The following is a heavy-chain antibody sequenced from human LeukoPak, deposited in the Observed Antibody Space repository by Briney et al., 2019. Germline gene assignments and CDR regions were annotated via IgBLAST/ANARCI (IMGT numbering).Heavy chain of an antibody. CDR1: GFSFSNYA. CDR3: AKGGYCSGGSCFKTAPDY. D-gene: IGHD2-15*01. Sequence: GGSLRLSCAVAGFSFSNYAMSWVRPAPGKGLEWVSGVSGCGDTTDYADSVKGRFTISRDNSKNTLYLQMNSLRAEDTAVYYCAKGGYCSGGSCFKTAPDYWGQGTLVTVSS. V-gene: IGHV3-23*01. J-gene: IGHJ4*02. CDR2: VSGCGDTT.